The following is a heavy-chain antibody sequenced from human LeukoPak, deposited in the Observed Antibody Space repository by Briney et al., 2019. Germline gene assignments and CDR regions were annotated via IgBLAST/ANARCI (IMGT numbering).Heavy chain of an antibody. CDR1: GGTFSSYA. D-gene: IGHD2-2*01. V-gene: IGHV1-69*04. CDR3: ASADLGYCSRTSCTLDY. Sequence: SVKVSCKASGGTFSSYAISWVRQAPGQGLEWMGRIIPILGIANYAQKFQGRVTITADKSTSTAYMELSSLRSEDTAVYYCASADLGYCSRTSCTLDYWGQGTLVTVSS. CDR2: IIPILGIA. J-gene: IGHJ4*02.